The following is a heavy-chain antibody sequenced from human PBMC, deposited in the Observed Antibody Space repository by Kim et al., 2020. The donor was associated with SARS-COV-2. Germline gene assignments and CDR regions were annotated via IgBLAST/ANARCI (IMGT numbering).Heavy chain of an antibody. V-gene: IGHV3-23*01. J-gene: IGHJ4*02. Sequence: GRFTISRDNSKNTLYLQMNSLRAEDTAVYYCAKAAFGYYYGSGSYYIFDYWGQGTLVTVSS. CDR3: AKAAFGYYYGSGSYYIFDY. D-gene: IGHD3-10*01.